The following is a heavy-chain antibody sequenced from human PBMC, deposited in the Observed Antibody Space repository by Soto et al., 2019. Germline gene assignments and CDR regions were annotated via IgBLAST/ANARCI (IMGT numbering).Heavy chain of an antibody. Sequence: QVQLVQSGAEVKKPGSSVKVSCKASGGTFSSYAISWVRQAPGQGLEWMGGIIPIFGTANYAQKFQGRVTIAADASTSTAYMELSSMRSEDTAVYYCARDRRDCSGGSCYSPYRLDYWGQGTMVTVSS. J-gene: IGHJ4*02. CDR2: IIPIFGTA. CDR3: ARDRRDCSGGSCYSPYRLDY. D-gene: IGHD2-15*01. CDR1: GGTFSSYA. V-gene: IGHV1-69*01.